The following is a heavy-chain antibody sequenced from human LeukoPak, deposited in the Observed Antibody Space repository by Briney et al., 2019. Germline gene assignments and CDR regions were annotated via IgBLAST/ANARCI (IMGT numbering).Heavy chain of an antibody. D-gene: IGHD2-15*01. CDR2: INPNSGGT. CDR1: GYTFTGYY. V-gene: IGHV1-2*02. J-gene: IGHJ4*02. CDR3: ARVADCSGGSCYSTDY. Sequence: GVSVKVSCKASGYTFTGYYMHWVRQAPGQGLEWMGWINPNSGGTNYAQKFQGRVTMTRDTSISTAYMELSRLRSDDTAVYYCARVADCSGGSCYSTDYWGQGTLVTVSP.